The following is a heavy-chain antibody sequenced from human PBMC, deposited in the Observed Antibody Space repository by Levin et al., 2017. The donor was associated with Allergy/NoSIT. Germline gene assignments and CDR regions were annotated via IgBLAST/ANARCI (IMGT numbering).Heavy chain of an antibody. J-gene: IGHJ6*02. CDR3: ARVHYDSSGYFGDNYYYYGMDV. V-gene: IGHV4-39*07. CDR2: IYYSGST. Sequence: PSQTLSLPCTVSGGSISSSSYYWGWIRQPPGKGLEWIGSIYYSGSTYYNPSLKSRVTISVDTSKNQFSLKLSSVTAADTAVYYCARVHYDSSGYFGDNYYYYGMDVWGQGTTVTVSS. CDR1: GGSISSSSYY. D-gene: IGHD3-22*01.